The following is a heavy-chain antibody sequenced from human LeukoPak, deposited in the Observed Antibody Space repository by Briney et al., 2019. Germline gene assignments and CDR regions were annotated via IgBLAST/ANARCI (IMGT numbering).Heavy chain of an antibody. Sequence: GGSLRLSCAASGFTFSSYGMHWVRQAPGKGLEWVAVISYDGSNKYYADSVKGRFTISRDNSKNTLYLQMNSLRAKDTAVYYCATLRDGYNGFDYWGQGTLVTVSS. CDR3: ATLRDGYNGFDY. J-gene: IGHJ4*02. CDR2: ISYDGSNK. V-gene: IGHV3-30*03. D-gene: IGHD5-24*01. CDR1: GFTFSSYG.